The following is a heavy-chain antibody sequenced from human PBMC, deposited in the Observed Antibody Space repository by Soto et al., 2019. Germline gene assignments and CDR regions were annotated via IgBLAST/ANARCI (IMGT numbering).Heavy chain of an antibody. CDR2: VYYSGST. Sequence: QVQLQESGPGLVKPSETLSLTCTVSGGSSSTYYWSWVRQPPGKGLEWIGYVYYSGSTNYNPSLKSRVTISVDTSKNQFSLKLTSVTAADTAMYYCARGGRSAYYYYMGVWGKGTTVTVSS. CDR1: GGSSSTYY. J-gene: IGHJ6*03. V-gene: IGHV4-59*01. CDR3: ARGGRSAYYYYMGV.